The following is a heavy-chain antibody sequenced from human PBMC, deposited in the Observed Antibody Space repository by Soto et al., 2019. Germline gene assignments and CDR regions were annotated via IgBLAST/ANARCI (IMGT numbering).Heavy chain of an antibody. CDR1: VFTFSTYA. CDR3: TRAEAVAGPYYFDY. V-gene: IGHV3-30-3*01. Sequence: WWSLRLSCSASVFTFSTYAMHWCRQAPGKGLEWLAVISYDGSDEYFADSVKGRFTISRDNSKNTLYLQMNSLGTEDTAVYYCTRAEAVAGPYYFDYWGQGTLVTVS. J-gene: IGHJ4*02. D-gene: IGHD6-19*01. CDR2: ISYDGSDE.